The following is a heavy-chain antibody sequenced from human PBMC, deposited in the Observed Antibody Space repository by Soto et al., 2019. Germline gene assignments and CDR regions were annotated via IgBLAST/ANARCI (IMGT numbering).Heavy chain of an antibody. CDR2: IWYDGSNK. D-gene: IGHD6-13*01. CDR1: GFTFSSYG. J-gene: IGHJ6*03. CDR3: ARSSSIAAAAGTDYYYYYMDV. V-gene: IGHV3-33*01. Sequence: GGSLRLSCAASGFTFSSYGMYWVRQAPGKGLEWVAVIWYDGSNKYYADSVKGRFTISRDNSKNTLYLQMNSLRAEDTAVYYCARSSSIAAAAGTDYYYYYMDVWGKGTTVTVSS.